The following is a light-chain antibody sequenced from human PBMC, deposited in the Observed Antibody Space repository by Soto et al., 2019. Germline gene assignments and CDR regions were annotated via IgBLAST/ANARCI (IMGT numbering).Light chain of an antibody. Sequence: QSALTQPASVSGSPGQTITISCTGTSSDVGGYNYVSWYQQQPGKAPKLMIYDVSNRPSGVSNRFSGSKSGNTSSLTISGLQAEDEADYYCSSYTSSSTLVVFGGGTTLTVL. V-gene: IGLV2-14*01. J-gene: IGLJ2*01. CDR1: SSDVGGYNY. CDR2: DVS. CDR3: SSYTSSSTLVV.